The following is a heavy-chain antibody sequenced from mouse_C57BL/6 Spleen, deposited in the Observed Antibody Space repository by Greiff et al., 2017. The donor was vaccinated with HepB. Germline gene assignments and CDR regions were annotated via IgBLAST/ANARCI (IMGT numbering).Heavy chain of an antibody. CDR3: ARGGVAGGRYFDV. J-gene: IGHJ1*03. CDR2: ISYDGSN. V-gene: IGHV3-6*01. D-gene: IGHD1-1*02. Sequence: EVKLMESGPGLVKPSQSLSLTCSVTGYSITSGYYWNWIRQFPGNKLEWMGYISYDGSNNYNPSLKNRISITRDTSKNQFFLKLNSVTTEDTATYYCARGGVAGGRYFDVWGTGTTVTVSS. CDR1: GYSITSGYY.